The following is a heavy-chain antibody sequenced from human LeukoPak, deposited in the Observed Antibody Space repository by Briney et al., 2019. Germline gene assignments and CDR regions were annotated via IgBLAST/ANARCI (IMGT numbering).Heavy chain of an antibody. Sequence: PSETLSLTCIVSGGAISSYYWSWIRQPPGKGLEWIGYIYDSGTTNYNPSLKSRVTISVDTSKNQFSLKLSSVTAADTAIYYCARGNILIGYSINYWGQGTLVTVSS. CDR2: IYDSGTT. J-gene: IGHJ4*02. V-gene: IGHV4-59*01. CDR1: GGAISSYY. D-gene: IGHD3-9*01. CDR3: ARGNILIGYSINY.